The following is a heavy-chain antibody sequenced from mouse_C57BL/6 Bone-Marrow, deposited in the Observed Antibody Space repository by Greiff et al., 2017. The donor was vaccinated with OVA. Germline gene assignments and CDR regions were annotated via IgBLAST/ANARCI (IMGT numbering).Heavy chain of an antibody. Sequence: QVQLQQPGAELVKPGASVKMSCKASGYTFTSYWITWVKQRPGQGLEWIGDIYPGSSSTNYNEKFKSNATLTVDTSSSTAYMQLSSLTSEDSAVYYCARFCYDYDYWGQGTTLTVSS. V-gene: IGHV1-55*01. CDR2: IYPGSSST. J-gene: IGHJ2*01. CDR3: ARFCYDYDY. CDR1: GYTFTSYW. D-gene: IGHD2-4*01.